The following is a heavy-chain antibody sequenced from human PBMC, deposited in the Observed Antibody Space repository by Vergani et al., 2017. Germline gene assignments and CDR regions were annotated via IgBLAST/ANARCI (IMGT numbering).Heavy chain of an antibody. V-gene: IGHV4-31*03. D-gene: IGHD2-15*01. Sequence: QVQLQESGPGLVKPSQTLSLTCTVSGGSISSGGYYWSWIRPPPGKGLEWIGYIDYSGSTYYNQSLKSRVTISVDTSKNPFSLKLSSVTAADTAVYYCARVRSGVVADPYNGFDPWGQGTLVTVSS. CDR3: ARVRSGVVADPYNGFDP. J-gene: IGHJ5*02. CDR2: IDYSGST. CDR1: GGSISSGGYY.